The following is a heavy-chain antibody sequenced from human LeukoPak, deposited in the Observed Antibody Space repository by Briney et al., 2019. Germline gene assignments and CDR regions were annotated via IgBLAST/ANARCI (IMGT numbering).Heavy chain of an antibody. Sequence: PGRSLRLSCAASGFTFDDYAMHWVRQAPGKGLEWVANIKKDGSEKYYVDSVKGRFTISRDNAKNSLYLQMNSLRAEDTAMYYCARDSAGNDYWGQGTLVTVSS. CDR1: GFTFDDYA. CDR3: ARDSAGNDY. J-gene: IGHJ4*02. CDR2: IKKDGSEK. V-gene: IGHV3-7*01. D-gene: IGHD6-13*01.